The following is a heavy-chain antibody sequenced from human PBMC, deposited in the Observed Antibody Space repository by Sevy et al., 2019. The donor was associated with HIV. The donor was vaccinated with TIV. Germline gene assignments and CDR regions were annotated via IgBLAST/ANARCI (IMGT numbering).Heavy chain of an antibody. CDR3: ARPLGSGDWLLHHPDAFDI. Sequence: GGSLRLSCAASGFTFSSYAMHWVRQAPGKGLEWVAVISYDGSNKYYADSVKGRFTISRDNSKNTLYLQMNGLRAEDTAVYYCARPLGSGDWLLHHPDAFDIWGQGTMVTVSS. J-gene: IGHJ3*02. CDR2: ISYDGSNK. V-gene: IGHV3-30-3*01. D-gene: IGHD3-9*01. CDR1: GFTFSSYA.